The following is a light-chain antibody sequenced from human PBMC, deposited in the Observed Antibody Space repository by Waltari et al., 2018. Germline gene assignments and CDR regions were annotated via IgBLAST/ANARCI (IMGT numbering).Light chain of an antibody. Sequence: QLVLTQSPSASASLGASAKLTCTLSSGHSSNVIAWHQQQPEKGPRYLMKVNSDGSHSKGDDIPDRFSGSSSGAEHYLTISSLQSEDEADYYCQTGGHGTWVFGGGTKLTVL. J-gene: IGLJ3*02. CDR3: QTGGHGTWV. V-gene: IGLV4-69*01. CDR1: SGHSSNV. CDR2: VNSDGSH.